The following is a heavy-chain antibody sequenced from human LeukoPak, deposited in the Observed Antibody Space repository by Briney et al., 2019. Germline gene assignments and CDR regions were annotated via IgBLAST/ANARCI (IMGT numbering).Heavy chain of an antibody. CDR1: GFTFSDYY. Sequence: PGGSLRLFCAASGFTFSDYYMRWIRQAPGKGLEWVSYISSSGSTIYYADSVKGRFTISRDNAKNSLYLQMNSLRAEDTAVYYCAKNDFWSGYPDYFDYWGQGTLVTVSS. J-gene: IGHJ4*02. V-gene: IGHV3-11*01. D-gene: IGHD3-3*01. CDR3: AKNDFWSGYPDYFDY. CDR2: ISSSGSTI.